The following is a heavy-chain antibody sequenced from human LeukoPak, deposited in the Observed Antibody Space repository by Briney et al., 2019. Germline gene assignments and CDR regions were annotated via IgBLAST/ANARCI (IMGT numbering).Heavy chain of an antibody. V-gene: IGHV3-7*04. CDR2: IKEDGSEK. CDR1: GFTFSNYW. CDR3: AREGLWVGLDSGKTRQAYWES. J-gene: IGHJ3*01. Sequence: EGSLRLSCAASGFTFSNYWMSWVRQAPGKGLKWVANIKEDGSEKYYADSVKGRFTISRDNAKNSLNLQMNSLRAEDTAVYYCAREGLWVGLDSGKTRQAYWESWGQGTMVTVSS. D-gene: IGHD2-21*01.